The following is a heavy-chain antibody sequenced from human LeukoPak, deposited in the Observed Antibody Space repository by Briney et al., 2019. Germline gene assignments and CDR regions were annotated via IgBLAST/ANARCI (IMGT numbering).Heavy chain of an antibody. V-gene: IGHV4-39*01. CDR1: DASISTNNY. D-gene: IGHD6-19*01. CDR2: ILYSGIT. J-gene: IGHJ4*02. Sequence: SETLSLTCTVSDASISTNNYWGWIRQPPGKGLEWIGGILYSGITYYNPSLKSRVTISVDTSKNQFSLKLASVTAADTAMYYCAKHGQWLAFLEYWGRGTLVTVSP. CDR3: AKHGQWLAFLEY.